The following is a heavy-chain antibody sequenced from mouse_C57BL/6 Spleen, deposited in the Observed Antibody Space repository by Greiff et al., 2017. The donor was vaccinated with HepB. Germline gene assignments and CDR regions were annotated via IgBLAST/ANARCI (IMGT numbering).Heavy chain of an antibody. CDR1: GYTFTSYW. V-gene: IGHV1-64*01. J-gene: IGHJ2*01. CDR2: IHPNSGST. D-gene: IGHD1-1*01. CDR3: ARYYGSLYYFDY. Sequence: VQLQQPGAELVKPGASVKLSCKASGYTFTSYWMPWVKQRPGQGLEWIGMIHPNSGSTNYNEKFKSKATLTVDKSSSTAYMQLSSLTSEDSAVYYCARYYGSLYYFDYWGQGTTLTVSS.